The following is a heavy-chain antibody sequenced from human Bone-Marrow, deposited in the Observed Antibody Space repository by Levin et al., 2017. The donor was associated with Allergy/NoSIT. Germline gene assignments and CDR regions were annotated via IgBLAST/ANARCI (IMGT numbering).Heavy chain of an antibody. CDR3: ARVHQSSGWTWGAFDI. J-gene: IGHJ3*02. D-gene: IGHD6-19*01. CDR1: GYTFTDYY. CDR2: INPNSGGT. Sequence: ASVKVSCKASGYTFTDYYMHWVRQAPGQGLEWMGRINPNSGGTNYAQNFQDRVTMTRDTSISTAYMELSRLRSDDTAVYYCARVHQSSGWTWGAFDIWGQGTMVTVSS. V-gene: IGHV1-2*06.